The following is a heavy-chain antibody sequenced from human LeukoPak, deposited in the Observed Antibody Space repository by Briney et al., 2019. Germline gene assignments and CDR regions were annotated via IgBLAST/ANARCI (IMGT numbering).Heavy chain of an antibody. J-gene: IGHJ6*03. V-gene: IGHV1-2*06. D-gene: IGHD3-22*01. Sequence: ASVKVSCKASGYTFTGYYMHWVRQAPGQGLEWMGRINPNSGGTNYAQKFQGRVTMTRDTSISTAYTELSRLRSDDTAVYYCARAGVFTSSGYYYYMDVWGKGTTATVSS. CDR2: INPNSGGT. CDR1: GYTFTGYY. CDR3: ARAGVFTSSGYYYYMDV.